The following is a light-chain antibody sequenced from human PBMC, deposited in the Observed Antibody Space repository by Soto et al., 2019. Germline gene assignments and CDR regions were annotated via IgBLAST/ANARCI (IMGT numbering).Light chain of an antibody. J-gene: IGLJ7*01. Sequence: QPVLTQSPSASASLGASVKLTCTLSSGHSSYAIAWHQQQPEKGPRYLMKLNSDGRHSKGDGIPDRFSGSSSGAECYLTISSLQSEDEAEYFCQTWGTGIAVFGGGTQLTVL. CDR2: LNSDGRH. CDR1: SGHSSYA. CDR3: QTWGTGIAV. V-gene: IGLV4-69*01.